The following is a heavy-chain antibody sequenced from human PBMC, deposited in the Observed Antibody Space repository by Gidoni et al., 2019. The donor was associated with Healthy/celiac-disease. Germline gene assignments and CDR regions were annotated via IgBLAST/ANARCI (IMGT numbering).Heavy chain of an antibody. CDR1: GFTFTSSS. D-gene: IGHD3-3*01. CDR3: ARDNTDDFWSGSAYYFDY. J-gene: IGHJ4*02. Sequence: EVQLVESGGGLVTPGGSLRLPCAAYGFTFTSSSLNWVRQAPGKRLEWVSSISSSSSYIYYADSVKGRFTISRDNAKNSLYLQMNSLRAEDTAVYYCARDNTDDFWSGSAYYFDYWGQGTLVTVSS. CDR2: ISSSSSYI. V-gene: IGHV3-21*01.